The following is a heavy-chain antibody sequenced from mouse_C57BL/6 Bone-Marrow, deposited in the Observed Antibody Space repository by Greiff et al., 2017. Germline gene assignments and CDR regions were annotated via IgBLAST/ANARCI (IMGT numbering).Heavy chain of an antibody. CDR3: TRWIYYGSSSYYFDY. D-gene: IGHD1-1*01. Sequence: VMLVESGGGLVQPGGSMKLSCAASGFTFSDAWMDWVRQSPEKGLEWVAEIRNKANNHATYYAESVKGRFTISRDDSKSSVYLQMNSLRAEDTGIYYCTRWIYYGSSSYYFDYWGQGTTLTVSS. CDR2: IRNKANNHAT. J-gene: IGHJ2*01. CDR1: GFTFSDAW. V-gene: IGHV6-6*01.